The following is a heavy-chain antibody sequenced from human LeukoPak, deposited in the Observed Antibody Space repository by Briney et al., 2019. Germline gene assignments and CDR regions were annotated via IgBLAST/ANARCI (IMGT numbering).Heavy chain of an antibody. J-gene: IGHJ2*01. V-gene: IGHV3-30-3*01. CDR2: ISYDGSNK. CDR1: GFTFSSYA. D-gene: IGHD6-19*01. CDR3: ASSDQWHTWYFDL. Sequence: GGSLRLSCAASGFTFSSYAMHWVRQAPGKGLGWVAVISYDGSNKYYADSVKGRFTISRDNSKNTLYLQMNSLRAEDTAVYYCASSDQWHTWYFDLWGRGTLVTVSS.